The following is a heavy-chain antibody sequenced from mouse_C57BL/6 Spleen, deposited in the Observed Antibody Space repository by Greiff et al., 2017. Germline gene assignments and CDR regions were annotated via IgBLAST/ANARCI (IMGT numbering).Heavy chain of an antibody. J-gene: IGHJ1*03. D-gene: IGHD2-4*01. V-gene: IGHV5-6*01. Sequence: EVKLVESGGDLVKPGGSLKLSCAASGFTFSSYGMSWVRQTPDKRLEWVATISSGGSYTYYPDSVKGRFTISRDNAKNTLYLQMSSLKSEDTAMYYCARHRGIYDDYDGYFDVWGTGTTVTVAS. CDR3: ARHRGIYDDYDGYFDV. CDR2: ISSGGSYT. CDR1: GFTFSSYG.